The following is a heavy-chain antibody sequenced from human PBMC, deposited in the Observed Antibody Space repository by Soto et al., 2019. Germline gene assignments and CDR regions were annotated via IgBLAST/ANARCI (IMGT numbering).Heavy chain of an antibody. J-gene: IGHJ6*02. D-gene: IGHD1-26*01. CDR2: ISSAGRT. Sequence: EVQLLESGGGLVQPGGSVRLSCAASGFTFSSYAMTWVRQAPGKGLEWVSGISSAGRTNYAESVKGRFTISRDNSKNTLYLQMNSLRDEDTAVYYCAKVNLFVGATIFGMDVWGQGTTVTVSS. V-gene: IGHV3-23*01. CDR3: AKVNLFVGATIFGMDV. CDR1: GFTFSSYA.